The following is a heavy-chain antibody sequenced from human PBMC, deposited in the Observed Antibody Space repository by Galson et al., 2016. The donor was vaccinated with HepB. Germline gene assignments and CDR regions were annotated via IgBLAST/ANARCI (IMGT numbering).Heavy chain of an antibody. Sequence: SLRLSCAASGFTFSSYAMHWVRQAPGKGLEWVAVVWYDGNNKYYADTVRGRFTISRDNAKNSLDLQMNSLRVEDTAIYYCARVFMSYYDILIGYSYSLDVWGQGSTVTVSS. J-gene: IGHJ6*02. V-gene: IGHV3-33*01. CDR1: GFTFSSYA. D-gene: IGHD3-9*01. CDR3: ARVFMSYYDILIGYSYSLDV. CDR2: VWYDGNNK.